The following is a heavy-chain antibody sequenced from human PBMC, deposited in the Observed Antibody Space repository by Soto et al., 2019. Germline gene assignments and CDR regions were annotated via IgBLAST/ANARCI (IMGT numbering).Heavy chain of an antibody. CDR3: ARELASGN. CDR1: GFKLSNNG. J-gene: IGHJ4*02. V-gene: IGHV3-30*03. D-gene: IGHD3-10*01. CDR2: ISRDGNTK. Sequence: QVQLVESGGGVVEPVRSLRLSCAASGFKLSNNGMHWVRQAPGKGLEWVAVISRDGNTKFYADSVKGRFAISKDNSENTLYLQMNSLRLEDTAVYFCARELASGNWGQGTLVTVSS.